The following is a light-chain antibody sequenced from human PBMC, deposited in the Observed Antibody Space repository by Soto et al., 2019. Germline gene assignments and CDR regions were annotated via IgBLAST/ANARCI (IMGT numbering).Light chain of an antibody. CDR3: QQYGDSPYT. V-gene: IGKV3-20*01. J-gene: IGKJ2*01. CDR1: QSVNNNF. CDR2: GAS. Sequence: EIVLTQSPATLSLSPGERAALSCGASQSVNNNFFAWYQQIPGQAPRLLIYGASSRASGIPARFSGSGSGTDFTLTISRLEPEDVAGYYCQQYGDSPYTFGQGTKRQIK.